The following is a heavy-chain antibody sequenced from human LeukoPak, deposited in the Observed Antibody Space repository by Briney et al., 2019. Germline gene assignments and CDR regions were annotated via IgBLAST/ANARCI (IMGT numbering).Heavy chain of an antibody. J-gene: IGHJ3*02. V-gene: IGHV3-23*01. CDR3: AKGAVGATLWNDAFDI. D-gene: IGHD1-26*01. Sequence: GGSLRLSCAASGFTFSSYAMSWVRQAPGKGLEWVSAISGSGGSTYYADSVKGRFTISRDNSKNTLYLQMNSLRAEDTAVYYCAKGAVGATLWNDAFDIWGQGTIVTVSS. CDR1: GFTFSSYA. CDR2: ISGSGGST.